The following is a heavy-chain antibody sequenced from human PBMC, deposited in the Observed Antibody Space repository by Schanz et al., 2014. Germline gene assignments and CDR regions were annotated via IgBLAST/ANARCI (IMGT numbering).Heavy chain of an antibody. V-gene: IGHV3-23*04. CDR2: ITGGGDT. D-gene: IGHD2-21*01. J-gene: IGHJ4*02. Sequence: EVQLVESGGGLVRPGASLRLPCTAFGFSFRSHAMSWVRQAPGRGLEWISAITGGGDTYYIDSVKGRFTISRDNSKNTLYLQMNSLRAEDTAVYYCAKGQLLSYYFDYWGQGTLVTVSS. CDR3: AKGQLLSYYFDY. CDR1: GFSFRSHA.